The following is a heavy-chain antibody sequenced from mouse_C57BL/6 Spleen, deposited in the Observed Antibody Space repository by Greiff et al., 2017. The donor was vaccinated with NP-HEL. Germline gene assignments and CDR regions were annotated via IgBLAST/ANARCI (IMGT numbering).Heavy chain of an antibody. J-gene: IGHJ2*01. CDR3: ARWNSRPHCFDY. CDR1: GYTFTSYW. Sequence: QVQLQQPGAELVKPGASVKLSCKASGYTFTSYWMHWVKQRPGQGLEWIGMIHPNSGSTNYNEKFKSKATLTVDKSSSTAYMQLRSLTSEDSAVYYCARWNSRPHCFDYWGQGTTLTVSS. CDR2: IHPNSGST. V-gene: IGHV1-64*01.